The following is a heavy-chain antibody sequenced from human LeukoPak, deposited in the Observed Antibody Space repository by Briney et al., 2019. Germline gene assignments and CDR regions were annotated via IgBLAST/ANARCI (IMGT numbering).Heavy chain of an antibody. D-gene: IGHD2-2*01. V-gene: IGHV3-48*01. Sequence: GGSLRLSCAASGFTFSSYIMNWVRQAPGEGLEWVSHISSSSSTIYYADSVKGRFTISRDNAKNSLYLQMNSLRAEATAVYYCASEVVPAAPGNFDYWGEGSLVTVSS. CDR1: GFTFSSYI. CDR2: ISSSSSTI. J-gene: IGHJ4*02. CDR3: ASEVVPAAPGNFDY.